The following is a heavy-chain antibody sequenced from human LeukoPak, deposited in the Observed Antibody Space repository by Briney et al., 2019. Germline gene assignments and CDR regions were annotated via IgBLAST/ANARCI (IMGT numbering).Heavy chain of an antibody. Sequence: ASVKVSCKASGYAFTGYYMHWVRQAPGQGLEWMGWINPNSGGTNYAQKFQGRVTMTRDTSISTAYMELSRLRSDDTAVYYCASPHQYSSGWAFDYWGQGTLVTVSS. V-gene: IGHV1-2*02. D-gene: IGHD6-19*01. CDR3: ASPHQYSSGWAFDY. CDR1: GYAFTGYY. CDR2: INPNSGGT. J-gene: IGHJ4*02.